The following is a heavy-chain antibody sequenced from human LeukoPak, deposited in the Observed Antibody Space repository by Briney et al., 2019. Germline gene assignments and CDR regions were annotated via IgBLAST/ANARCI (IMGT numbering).Heavy chain of an antibody. CDR3: ARQVVVPAASYYYYYGMDV. CDR2: IDPSDSYT. CDR1: GYSFTSYW. V-gene: IGHV5-10-1*01. D-gene: IGHD2-2*01. J-gene: IGHJ6*02. Sequence: GESLKISCKGSGYSFTSYWIGWVRQMPGKGLEWMGRIDPSDSYTNYSPSFQGHVTISADKSISTAYLQWSSLKASDTAMYYCARQVVVPAASYYYYYGMDVWGQGTTVTVSS.